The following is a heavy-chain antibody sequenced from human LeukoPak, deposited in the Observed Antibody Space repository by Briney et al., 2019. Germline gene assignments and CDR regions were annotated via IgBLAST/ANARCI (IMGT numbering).Heavy chain of an antibody. Sequence: GGSLRLSCAASGFTFSSYSMNWVRQAPGKGLEWVSSISSSSSYIYYADSVKGRFTISRDNAKNSLYLQMNSLRAEDTAVYYCARDVVVTAYDYYYGMDVWGQGTTVTVSS. V-gene: IGHV3-21*01. CDR3: ARDVVVTAYDYYYGMDV. CDR2: ISSSSSYI. CDR1: GFTFSSYS. J-gene: IGHJ6*02. D-gene: IGHD2-21*02.